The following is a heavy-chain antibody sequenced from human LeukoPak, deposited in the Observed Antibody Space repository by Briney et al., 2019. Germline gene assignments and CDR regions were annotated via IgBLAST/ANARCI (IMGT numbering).Heavy chain of an antibody. J-gene: IGHJ4*02. D-gene: IGHD4-23*01. CDR1: GFTFNTYS. CDR3: ARDGFGGIIRKFFDQ. CDR2: ISSNDLYI. V-gene: IGHV3-21*01. Sequence: GSPRPSCAASGFTFNTYSMHWVRQAPGKGLEWVSSISSNDLYIYYTDSVKGRFTISRDNTKNSLYLQMSSLRDEDTAVYYCARDGFGGIIRKFFDQWGQGNLVTVSS.